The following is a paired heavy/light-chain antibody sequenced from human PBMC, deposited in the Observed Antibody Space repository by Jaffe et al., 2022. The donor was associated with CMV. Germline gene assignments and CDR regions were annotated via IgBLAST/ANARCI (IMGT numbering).Heavy chain of an antibody. D-gene: IGHD3-16*01. Sequence: EVQLLESGGGLVQPGGSLRLSCAASGFTFSSYSMSWVRQAPGKGLEWVSAISGSGGSTYYADSVKGRFTISRDNSKNTLYLQLNSLRAEDTAVYYCTKAPRGFGGGSSPPPNYYYYGMDVWGQGTTVTVSS. J-gene: IGHJ6*02. CDR3: TKAPRGFGGGSSPPPNYYYYGMDV. CDR1: GFTFSSYS. V-gene: IGHV3-23*01. CDR2: ISGSGGST.
Light chain of an antibody. CDR2: AAS. V-gene: IGKV3-15*01. CDR3: QQFNNWPRWT. Sequence: EIVMTQSPATLSVSPGERATLSCRASQSISSNLVWYQQKPGQAPRLLIYAASTRATGIPARFSGSGSGTEFTLTINSLQSEDFAVYYCQQFNNWPRWTFGQGTRVEIK. J-gene: IGKJ1*01. CDR1: QSISSN.